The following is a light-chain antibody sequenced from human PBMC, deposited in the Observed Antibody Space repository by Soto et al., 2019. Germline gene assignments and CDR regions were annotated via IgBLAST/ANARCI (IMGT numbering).Light chain of an antibody. CDR1: QSVSNN. V-gene: IGKV3-15*01. J-gene: IGKJ1*01. Sequence: EIVMTQSPATLSMSPGERATLSCRASQSVSNNLAWYQQKPGQAPRLLIYGASTRATGIPARFSGSGSGTEFSLPVSSLLSEDFAVYYCQQYNNWPPWTFGQRTKVDIK. CDR2: GAS. CDR3: QQYNNWPPWT.